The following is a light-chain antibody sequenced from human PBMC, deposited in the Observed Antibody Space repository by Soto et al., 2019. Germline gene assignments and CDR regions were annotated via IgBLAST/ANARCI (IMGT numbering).Light chain of an antibody. Sequence: QSVLTQRPSVSAAPGQKVTISCSGSNSNIGRNYVSWYQQLPGTAPKLLIYDNNKRPSGIPGRFSGSKSGTSATLGITGLQTGDEADYYCGTWDSRLSVGVFGRGTKLTVL. CDR1: NSNIGRNY. J-gene: IGLJ2*01. CDR3: GTWDSRLSVGV. V-gene: IGLV1-51*01. CDR2: DNN.